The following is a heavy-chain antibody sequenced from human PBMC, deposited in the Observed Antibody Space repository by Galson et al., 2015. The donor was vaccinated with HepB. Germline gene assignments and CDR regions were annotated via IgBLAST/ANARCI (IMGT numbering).Heavy chain of an antibody. V-gene: IGHV3-30-3*01. Sequence: SLRLSCAASGFTFTTYALHWVRQAPGKGLEWVAVISYDGSVKNYADSVKGRFTISRDNSKNTLYVQMNSLRAEDTAVYYCAKDSGRQIVGAIGPDYWGQGTLVTVSS. CDR1: GFTFTTYA. CDR2: ISYDGSVK. CDR3: AKDSGRQIVGAIGPDY. D-gene: IGHD1-26*01. J-gene: IGHJ4*02.